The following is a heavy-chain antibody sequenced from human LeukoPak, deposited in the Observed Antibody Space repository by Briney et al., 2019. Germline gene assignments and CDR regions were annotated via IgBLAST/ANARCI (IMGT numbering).Heavy chain of an antibody. CDR1: GFTFSSYW. D-gene: IGHD3-3*01. CDR3: ALPSLYYDFWSGYHYYFDY. Sequence: PGGSLRLSCAASGFTFSSYWMSWVRQAPGKGLEWVANIKQDGSEKYYVDSVKGRFTISRDNAKNSLYLQMNSLRAEDTAVYYCALPSLYYDFWSGYHYYFDYWGQGTLVTVSS. J-gene: IGHJ4*02. V-gene: IGHV3-7*01. CDR2: IKQDGSEK.